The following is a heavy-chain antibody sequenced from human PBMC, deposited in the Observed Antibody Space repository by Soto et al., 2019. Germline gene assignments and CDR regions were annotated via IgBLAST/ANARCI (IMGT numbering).Heavy chain of an antibody. CDR3: ARDFATTRNYYDSIGMDV. Sequence: LSLTCTVSGGSISSGGYYWSWIRQHPGKGLEWIGYIYYSGSTYYNPSLKSRVTISVDTSKNQFSLKLSSVTAADTAVYYCARDFATTRNYYDSIGMDVWGQGTTVTVSS. D-gene: IGHD3-22*01. CDR2: IYYSGST. J-gene: IGHJ6*02. V-gene: IGHV4-31*03. CDR1: GGSISSGGYY.